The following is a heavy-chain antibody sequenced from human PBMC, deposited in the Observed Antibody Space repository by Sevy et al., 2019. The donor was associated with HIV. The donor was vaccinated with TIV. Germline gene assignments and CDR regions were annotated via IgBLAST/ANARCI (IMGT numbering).Heavy chain of an antibody. J-gene: IGHJ4*02. CDR1: GFTFSSYE. CDR3: ARDLPPSATTVAHFDY. CDR2: ITNSGSSI. D-gene: IGHD4-17*01. Sequence: GGSLRLSCTASGFTFSSYEMNWVRQAPGKGLEWVSYITNSGSSIYYSGSVRGRFTVSRDNAKNSLYLQMKSLRAEDTAVYYCARDLPPSATTVAHFDYWGRGTLVTVSS. V-gene: IGHV3-48*03.